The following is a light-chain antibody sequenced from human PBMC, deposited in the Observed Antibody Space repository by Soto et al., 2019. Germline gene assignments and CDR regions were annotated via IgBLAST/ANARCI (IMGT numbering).Light chain of an antibody. CDR1: QSVSSN. CDR3: QQYNNWPRT. V-gene: IGKV3-15*01. CDR2: GAS. Sequence: EIVMTQSPATLSVSPGERATLSCRASQSVSSNLAWYQQKPGQAPRLLIYGASTRATGIPARFSGSRSGTDSPLTLSSLQSEDFAVYYCQQYNNWPRTFGQGTNVQIK. J-gene: IGKJ1*01.